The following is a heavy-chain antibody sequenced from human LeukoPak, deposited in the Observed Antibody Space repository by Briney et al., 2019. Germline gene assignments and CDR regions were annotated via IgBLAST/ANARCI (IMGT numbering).Heavy chain of an antibody. V-gene: IGHV4-39*01. J-gene: IGHJ1*01. Sequence: SETLSLTCSVSGGSTARSHYYWVWVRQPPGRGLEWIATIAYSGNTYYNPSLKSRVTISVEMSKNQFSLNLRSVTAADTAMYYCARHFVEYSGNSPLHHWGQGTLVTVSS. CDR2: IAYSGNT. CDR1: GGSTARSHYY. CDR3: ARHFVEYSGNSPLHH. D-gene: IGHD1-26*01.